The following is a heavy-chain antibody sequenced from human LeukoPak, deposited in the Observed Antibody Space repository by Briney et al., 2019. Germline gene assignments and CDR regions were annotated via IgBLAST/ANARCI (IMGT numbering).Heavy chain of an antibody. V-gene: IGHV4-39*07. Sequence: PSETLSLTCTVSGGSITSSTYYWGWIRQPPGKGLEWIGSIYHSGSTYYNPSLKSRVTISVDTSKNQFSLKLSSVTAADTAVYYCAREGGFGEFTDYWGQGTLVTVSS. D-gene: IGHD3-10*01. CDR1: GGSITSSTYY. CDR2: IYHSGST. J-gene: IGHJ4*02. CDR3: AREGGFGEFTDY.